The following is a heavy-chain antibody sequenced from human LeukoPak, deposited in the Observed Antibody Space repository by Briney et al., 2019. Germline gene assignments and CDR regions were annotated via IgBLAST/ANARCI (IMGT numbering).Heavy chain of an antibody. J-gene: IGHJ6*03. CDR3: ARDKHYYDSSGYYYAGLYMDV. CDR1: GGSISSYY. CDR2: IYTSGST. V-gene: IGHV4-4*07. Sequence: SETLSLTCTVSGGSISSYYWSWIRQPAGKGLEWIGRIYTSGSTNYNPSLKSRVTMSVDTSKNQFSLKLSSVTAADTAVYYCARDKHYYDSSGYYYAGLYMDVWGKGTTVTNSS. D-gene: IGHD3-22*01.